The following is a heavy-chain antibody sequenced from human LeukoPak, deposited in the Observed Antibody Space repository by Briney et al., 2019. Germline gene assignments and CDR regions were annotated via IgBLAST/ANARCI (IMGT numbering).Heavy chain of an antibody. CDR2: IIPIFGTS. J-gene: IGHJ4*02. V-gene: IGHV1-69*06. CDR3: ARAQVTIFGVVTQFDY. CDR1: GGTFSSYA. Sequence: SVTVSCKASGGTFSSYAVSWVRRTPGQGLEWLGGIIPIFGTSNYAQKFQGRVTITADKSTSTAYMELSSLRSEDTAVYYCARAQVTIFGVVTQFDYWGQGTLVTVSS. D-gene: IGHD3-3*01.